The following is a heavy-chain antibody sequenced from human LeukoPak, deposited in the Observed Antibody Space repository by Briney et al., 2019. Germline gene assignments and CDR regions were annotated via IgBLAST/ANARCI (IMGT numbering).Heavy chain of an antibody. D-gene: IGHD3-22*01. CDR1: GYTFTSYY. CDR3: AREGLASYYYDSSGYFNWFDL. V-gene: IGHV1-46*01. CDR2: INPSGGST. Sequence: ASVKVSCKASGYTFTSYYMHWVRQAPGQGLEWMGIINPSGGSTSYAQKFQGRVTMTRDMSTSTVYMELSSLRSEDTAVYYCAREGLASYYYDSSGYFNWFDLWGQGTLVTVSS. J-gene: IGHJ5*02.